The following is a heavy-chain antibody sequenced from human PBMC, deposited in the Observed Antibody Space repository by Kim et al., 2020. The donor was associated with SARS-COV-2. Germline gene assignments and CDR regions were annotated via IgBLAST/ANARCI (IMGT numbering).Heavy chain of an antibody. V-gene: IGHV3-9*01. CDR3: AKGDRTITMGFAPWAFDI. CDR2: ISWNSGSI. CDR1: GFTFDDYA. J-gene: IGHJ3*02. D-gene: IGHD3-10*01. Sequence: GGSLRLSCAASGFTFDDYAMHWVRQAPGKGLEWVSGISWNSGSIGYADSVKGRFTISRDNAKNSLYLQMNSLRAEDTALYYCAKGDRTITMGFAPWAFDIWGQGTMVTVSS.